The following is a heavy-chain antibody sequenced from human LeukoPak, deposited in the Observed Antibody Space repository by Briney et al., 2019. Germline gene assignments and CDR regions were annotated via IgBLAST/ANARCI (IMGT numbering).Heavy chain of an antibody. CDR3: ARLANYAFDI. D-gene: IGHD1-7*01. Sequence: GGSLRLSCAASGFTVSSNYMSWVRQAPGKGLEWVSAIYSGGSTYYADSVKGRFTISRDNSKNTLYLQMNSLRAEDTAVYYCARLANYAFDIWGQGTMVTVSS. V-gene: IGHV3-53*01. CDR2: IYSGGST. CDR1: GFTVSSNY. J-gene: IGHJ3*02.